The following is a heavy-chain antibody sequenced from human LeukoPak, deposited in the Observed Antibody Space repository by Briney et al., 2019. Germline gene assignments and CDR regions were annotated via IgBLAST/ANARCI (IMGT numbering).Heavy chain of an antibody. CDR2: IRYDGSNK. J-gene: IGHJ4*02. Sequence: PGGSLRLSCAASGFTFSSYGMHWVRQAPGKGLEWVAFIRYDGSNKYYADSVKDRFTISRDNSKNTLYLQMNSLRAEDTAVYYCAKDRQRFGELLPFDYWGQGTLVTVSS. D-gene: IGHD3-10*01. CDR3: AKDRQRFGELLPFDY. V-gene: IGHV3-30*02. CDR1: GFTFSSYG.